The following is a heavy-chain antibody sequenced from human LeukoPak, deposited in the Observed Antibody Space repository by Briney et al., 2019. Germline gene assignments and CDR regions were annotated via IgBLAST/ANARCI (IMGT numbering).Heavy chain of an antibody. CDR1: GGSFRGYY. D-gene: IGHD2-2*01. J-gene: IGHJ6*03. CDR2: INHSGST. V-gene: IGHV4-34*01. Sequence: SETLSLTCAVYGGSFRGYYWSWIRQPPGKGLEWIGEINHSGSTNYNPSLKSRVTISVDTSKNQFSLKLSSVTAADTAVYYCARGDIVVVPAVMGYHYYMDVWGKGTTVTVSS. CDR3: ARGDIVVVPAVMGYHYYMDV.